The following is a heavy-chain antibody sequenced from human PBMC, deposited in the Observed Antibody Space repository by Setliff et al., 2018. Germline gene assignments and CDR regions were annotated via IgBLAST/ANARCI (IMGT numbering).Heavy chain of an antibody. D-gene: IGHD6-13*01. CDR3: ARECYSSSWYGDYYYYYGMDV. CDR1: GYTFTSYD. Sequence: ASVKVSCKASGYTFTSYDINWVRQATGQGLEWMGWMDPNSGNTGYAQKFQGRVTMTRNTSISTAYMELSSLRSEDTAVYYCARECYSSSWYGDYYYYYGMDVWGQGTTVTVSS. CDR2: MDPNSGNT. V-gene: IGHV1-8*02. J-gene: IGHJ6*02.